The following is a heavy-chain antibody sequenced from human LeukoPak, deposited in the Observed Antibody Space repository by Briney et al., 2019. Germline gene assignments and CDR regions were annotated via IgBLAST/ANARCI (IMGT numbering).Heavy chain of an antibody. D-gene: IGHD1-1*01. CDR1: GYTFTSYY. V-gene: IGHV1-46*01. Sequence: GASVKVSCKASGYTFTSYYMHWVRQAPGQGLEWMGKSDPSGGSTRYAQKFQGRVNMTRDISTSTVYMELSSLRSEDTAVYYCATGAGTTGNWGQGTLVTVSS. J-gene: IGHJ4*02. CDR2: SDPSGGST. CDR3: ATGAGTTGN.